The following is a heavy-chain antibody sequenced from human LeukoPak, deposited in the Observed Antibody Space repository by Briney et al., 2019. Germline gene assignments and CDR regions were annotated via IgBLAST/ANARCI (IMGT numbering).Heavy chain of an antibody. Sequence: ASVKVSCKASGYTFTGYYMHWVRQAPGQGLEWMGWINPNSGGTNYAQKFQGRVTMTRDTSISTAYMELSRLRSDDTAVYYCARVRSSSWYEAYYFYYWGQGTLVTVSS. V-gene: IGHV1-2*02. J-gene: IGHJ4*02. CDR1: GYTFTGYY. CDR3: ARVRSSSWYEAYYFYY. CDR2: INPNSGGT. D-gene: IGHD6-13*01.